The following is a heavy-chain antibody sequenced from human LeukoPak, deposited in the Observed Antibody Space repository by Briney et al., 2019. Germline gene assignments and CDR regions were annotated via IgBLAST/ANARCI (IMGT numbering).Heavy chain of an antibody. CDR3: ARGLQGYYDSLTGYYRGRYYFDY. J-gene: IGHJ4*02. CDR2: INSDGSIT. V-gene: IGHV3-74*01. Sequence: GGSLRLSCAASGFTFTTYWMHWVRQAPGKGLVWVSHINSDGSITSYADSVKGRFTISRDNAKNTLYLQMNSLRAEDTAVYYCARGLQGYYDSLTGYYRGRYYFDYWGQGTLVTVSS. D-gene: IGHD3-9*01. CDR1: GFTFTTYW.